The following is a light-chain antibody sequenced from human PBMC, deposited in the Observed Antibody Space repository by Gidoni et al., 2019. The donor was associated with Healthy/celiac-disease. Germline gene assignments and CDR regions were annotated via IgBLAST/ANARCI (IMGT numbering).Light chain of an antibody. V-gene: IGKV1-5*03. J-gene: IGKJ2*01. CDR2: KAS. CDR3: QQYNSYSQGYT. Sequence: DIQMTQSPSTLSASVGDRVTITCRASQSIIRWLAWYQQKPGKAPKLLIYKASSLESGVPSRFSGSGSGTEFTLTISSLQPDDFATYYCQQYNSYSQGYTFGQGTKLEIK. CDR1: QSIIRW.